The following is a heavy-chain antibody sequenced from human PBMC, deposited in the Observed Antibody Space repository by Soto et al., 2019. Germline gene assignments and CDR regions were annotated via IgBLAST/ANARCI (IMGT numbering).Heavy chain of an antibody. Sequence: PSETLSLTCTVSGGSISSYYWSWIRQPPGKGLEWIGYIYYSGSTYYNPSLKSRVTISVDTSKNQFSLKLSSVTAADTAVYYCARVLGYCSGGSCYISWFDPWRQGTLVTVSS. CDR2: IYYSGST. CDR3: ARVLGYCSGGSCYISWFDP. V-gene: IGHV4-59*08. CDR1: GGSISSYY. J-gene: IGHJ5*02. D-gene: IGHD2-15*01.